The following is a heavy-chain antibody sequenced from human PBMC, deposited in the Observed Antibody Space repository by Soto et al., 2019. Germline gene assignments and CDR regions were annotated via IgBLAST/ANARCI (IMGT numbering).Heavy chain of an antibody. CDR2: ISGSGGST. V-gene: IGHV3-23*01. D-gene: IGHD3-16*01. CDR1: GFTFSSYS. Sequence: SLRLSCAASGFTFSSYSMNWVRQAPGKGLEWVSAISGSGGSTYYADSVKGRFTISRDNSKNTLYLQMNSLRAEDTAVYYCAKDWGGRWLQIPPYYYYGMDVWGQGTTVTVSS. CDR3: AKDWGGRWLQIPPYYYYGMDV. J-gene: IGHJ6*02.